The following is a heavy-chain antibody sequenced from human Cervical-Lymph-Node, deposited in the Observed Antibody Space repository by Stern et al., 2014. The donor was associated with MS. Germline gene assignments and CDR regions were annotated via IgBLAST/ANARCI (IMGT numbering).Heavy chain of an antibody. V-gene: IGHV4-59*01. J-gene: IGHJ3*02. D-gene: IGHD1-14*01. CDR3: ARDPDIQAFDI. CDR2: IYYSGST. Sequence: QVQLQESGPGLVKPSETLSLTCTVSGGSISSYYWSWIRQPPGKGLEWIGYIYYSGSTNYNPSLKSRVTISVDTSKNQFSLKLSSVTAADTAVYYCARDPDIQAFDIWGQGTMVTVSS. CDR1: GGSISSYY.